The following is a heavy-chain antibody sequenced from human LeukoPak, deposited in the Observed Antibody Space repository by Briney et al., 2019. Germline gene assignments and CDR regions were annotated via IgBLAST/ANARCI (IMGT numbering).Heavy chain of an antibody. D-gene: IGHD3-10*01. J-gene: IGHJ1*01. V-gene: IGHV4-59*01. CDR3: ARDEVRFPRVFQH. Sequence: SETLSLTCTVSGDSINYYWSWLRQTPGKGLEWIGNIYYSGSTNYNPSLKSRVTISLDTSKDQFSLKLSSVTAADTAVYYCARDEVRFPRVFQHWGQGTLVTVSS. CDR1: GDSINYY. CDR2: IYYSGST.